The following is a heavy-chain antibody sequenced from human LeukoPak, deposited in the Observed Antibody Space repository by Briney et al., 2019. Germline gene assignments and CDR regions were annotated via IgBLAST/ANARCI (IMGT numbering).Heavy chain of an antibody. J-gene: IGHJ4*02. CDR3: AKAGYSSSWYVDY. CDR1: GFTFSSYG. CDR2: ISNDGSNK. Sequence: PGGSLRLSCAAYGFTFSSYGMHWVRQGPGKGLEWVAVISNDGSNKYYADSVKGRFTISRDNSKNTLYLQMNSLRAEDTAVYYCAKAGYSSSWYVDYWGQGTLVLLSS. D-gene: IGHD6-13*01. V-gene: IGHV3-30*18.